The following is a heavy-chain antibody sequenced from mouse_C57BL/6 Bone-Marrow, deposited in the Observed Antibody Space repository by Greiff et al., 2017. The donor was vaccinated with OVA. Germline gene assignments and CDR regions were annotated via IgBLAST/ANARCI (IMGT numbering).Heavy chain of an antibody. CDR3: ARGGLTLYYYAMDY. V-gene: IGHV1-76*01. D-gene: IGHD2-2*01. CDR1: GYTFTDYY. J-gene: IGHJ4*01. CDR2: IYPGSGNN. Sequence: VQLQQSGAELVRPGASVNLSCKASGYTFTDYYINWVKQRPGQGLEWIARIYPGSGNNYYNEKFKGKATLTAEKSSSTAYMQLSSLTSDDSAVYFCARGGLTLYYYAMDYWGQGTSVTVSS.